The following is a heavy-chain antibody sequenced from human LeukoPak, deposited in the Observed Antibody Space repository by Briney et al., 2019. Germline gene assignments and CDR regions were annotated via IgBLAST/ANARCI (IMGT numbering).Heavy chain of an antibody. V-gene: IGHV3-64D*06. Sequence: TGGSLRLSCSAPRFTFTSYAMHWVRQAPGKGLEYVSAISNTGGSTYYADSVKGRFTISRDNSKNTLYLQMSSLRTEDTAVYYCVRVHDSSGGIFDYWGQGTLVTVSS. J-gene: IGHJ4*02. CDR3: VRVHDSSGGIFDY. CDR2: ISNTGGST. D-gene: IGHD6-19*01. CDR1: RFTFTSYA.